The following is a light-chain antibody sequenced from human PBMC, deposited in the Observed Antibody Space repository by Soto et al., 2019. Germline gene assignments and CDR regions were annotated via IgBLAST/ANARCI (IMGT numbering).Light chain of an antibody. J-gene: IGKJ5*01. V-gene: IGKV1-13*02. Sequence: AIQLTQPPSSLSASVGDRVTITCRASQDIRGALAWYQQKPGKAPKMLIYDVSTLESGVPLRFSGSSSGTDFTLTISSLQPVDFATYYCQQFNSYPITFGQGTRLEI. CDR1: QDIRGA. CDR2: DVS. CDR3: QQFNSYPIT.